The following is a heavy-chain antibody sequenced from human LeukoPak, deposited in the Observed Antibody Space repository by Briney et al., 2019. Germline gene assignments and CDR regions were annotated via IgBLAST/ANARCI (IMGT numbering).Heavy chain of an antibody. V-gene: IGHV4-34*01. CDR3: ARGQHWGGHENDY. D-gene: IGHD3-16*01. J-gene: IGHJ4*02. CDR2: INHSGST. Sequence: SETLSLTCAVYGGSFSGYYWSWIRQPPGKGLEWIGEINHSGSTNYNPSLKSRVTISVDTSKNQFSLKLSSVTAADTAVYYCARGQHWGGHENDYWGQGTLVTVSS. CDR1: GGSFSGYY.